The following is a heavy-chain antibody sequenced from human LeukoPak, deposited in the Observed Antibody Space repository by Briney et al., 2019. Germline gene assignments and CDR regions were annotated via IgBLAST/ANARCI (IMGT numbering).Heavy chain of an antibody. CDR3: AKDIAAADNYYFDY. D-gene: IGHD6-13*01. CDR2: ISWNSGSI. CDR1: GFTFDDYA. J-gene: IGHJ4*02. Sequence: GGSLRLSCAASGFTFDDYAMHWVRQAPGKGLEWGSGISWNSGSIGYADPVKGRFTISRDNAKNSLYLQMNSLRAEDTALYYCAKDIAAADNYYFDYWGQGTLVTVSS. V-gene: IGHV3-9*01.